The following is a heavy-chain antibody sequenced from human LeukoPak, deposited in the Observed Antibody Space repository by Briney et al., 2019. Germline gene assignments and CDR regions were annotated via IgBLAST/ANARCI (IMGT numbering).Heavy chain of an antibody. D-gene: IGHD5-12*01. Sequence: PGGSLRLSCAASGFTFSSYNMNWVRRAPGKGLEWVSHISSSSSTIYYADSVKGRFTISRDNAKKLVYLQMNSLRAEDTAVYFCARAVFGLVVTSAFDIWGQGTMVTVSS. CDR2: ISSSSSTI. CDR1: GFTFSSYN. J-gene: IGHJ3*02. V-gene: IGHV3-48*04. CDR3: ARAVFGLVVTSAFDI.